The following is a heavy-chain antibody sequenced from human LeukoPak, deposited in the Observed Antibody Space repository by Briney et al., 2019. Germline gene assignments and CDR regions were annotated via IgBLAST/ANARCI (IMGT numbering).Heavy chain of an antibody. CDR2: IKQDGSGK. Sequence: GGSLRLSCAASGFTFSSYWMSWVRQAPGKGLEWVANIKQDGSGKYYVDSMKGRFTISRDNAKNSLYLQMNSLRAEDTAVYYCARDGGDYIYYYYGMDVWGQGTTVTVSS. V-gene: IGHV3-7*01. CDR3: ARDGGDYIYYYYGMDV. D-gene: IGHD2-21*02. CDR1: GFTFSSYW. J-gene: IGHJ6*02.